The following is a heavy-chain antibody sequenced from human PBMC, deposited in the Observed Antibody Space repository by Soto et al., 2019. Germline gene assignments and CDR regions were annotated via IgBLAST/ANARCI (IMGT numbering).Heavy chain of an antibody. CDR1: GFTFSSYA. J-gene: IGHJ2*01. D-gene: IGHD2-21*01. Sequence: PGGSVRLSCAASGFTFSSYAMHWVRQAPGKGLEWVAVISYDGSNKYYVDSVKGRFTISRDNSKNTLYLQMNSLRAEDTAVYYCARDGSPIVPVIVVVLFYWYFDLWGRGTLVTVSS. V-gene: IGHV3-30-3*01. CDR2: ISYDGSNK. CDR3: ARDGSPIVPVIVVVLFYWYFDL.